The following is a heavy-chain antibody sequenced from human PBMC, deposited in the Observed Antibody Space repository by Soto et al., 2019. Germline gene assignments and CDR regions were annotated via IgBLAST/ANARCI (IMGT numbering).Heavy chain of an antibody. V-gene: IGHV1-69*13. CDR1: GGTFSSYA. CDR3: AREVLQDYLYGMDV. D-gene: IGHD3-10*01. CDR2: IIPIFGTA. J-gene: IGHJ6*02. Sequence: SVNVSCKASGGTFSSYAISWVRQAPGQGLEWMGGIIPIFGTANYAQKFQGRVTITADESTSTAYMELSSLRSEDTAVYYCAREVLQDYLYGMDVWGQGTTVTVSS.